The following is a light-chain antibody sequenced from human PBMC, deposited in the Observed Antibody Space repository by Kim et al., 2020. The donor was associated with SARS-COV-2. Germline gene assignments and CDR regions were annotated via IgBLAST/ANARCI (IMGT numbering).Light chain of an antibody. J-gene: IGKJ2*01. CDR2: GVS. V-gene: IGKV1-39*01. CDR1: QSISTY. CDR3: QQSYNNPYT. Sequence: DIQMTQSPSSLSASVGDRVTISCRASQSISTYLNWYQQKPGKVPKVLIYGVSSLQSGVPSRFSGSGSGTDFTLTISSLQPEDFATYYCQQSYNNPYTFGQGTKLEI.